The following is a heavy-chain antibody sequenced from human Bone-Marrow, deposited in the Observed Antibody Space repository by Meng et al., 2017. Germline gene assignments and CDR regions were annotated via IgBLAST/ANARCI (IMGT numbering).Heavy chain of an antibody. J-gene: IGHJ6*02. D-gene: IGHD6-13*01. V-gene: IGHV4-34*01. CDR2: INHSGST. CDR3: ARGCPYSSSWYSIWYYYYGMDV. CDR1: GGSFSGYY. Sequence: SETLSLTCAVHGGSFSGYYWSWIRQPPGKGLEWIGEINHSGSTNYNPSLKSRVTISVDTSKNQFSLKLSSVTAADTAVYYCARGCPYSSSWYSIWYYYYGMDVWGQGTTVTVSS.